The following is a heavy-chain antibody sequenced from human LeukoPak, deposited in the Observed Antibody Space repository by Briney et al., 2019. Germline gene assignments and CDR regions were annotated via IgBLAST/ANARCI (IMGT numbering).Heavy chain of an antibody. Sequence: VASVKVSCKASGYTFTSYGISWVRQAPGQGLEWMGWISAYNGNANYAQKLQGRVTMTTDTSTSTAYMELRSLRSDDTAVYYCARGGYCSGGSCFGYFDYWGQGTLVTVSS. CDR2: ISAYNGNA. D-gene: IGHD2-15*01. CDR1: GYTFTSYG. CDR3: ARGGYCSGGSCFGYFDY. V-gene: IGHV1-18*01. J-gene: IGHJ4*02.